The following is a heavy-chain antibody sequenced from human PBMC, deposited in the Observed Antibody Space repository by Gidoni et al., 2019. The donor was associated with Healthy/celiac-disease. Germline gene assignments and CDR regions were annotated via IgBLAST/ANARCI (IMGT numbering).Heavy chain of an antibody. Sequence: EVQRVESGGGLVKPGGSLRLSGAASGVTFSSYSMNWVRQAPGKGLEWVSSISSRSSYIYYAASVKGRFTISRDNAKNSLYLQMNRLSAEDTAVYYCARDLVGATTVAYWGQGTLVTVSS. V-gene: IGHV3-21*01. CDR2: ISSRSSYI. J-gene: IGHJ4*02. D-gene: IGHD1-26*01. CDR1: GVTFSSYS. CDR3: ARDLVGATTVAY.